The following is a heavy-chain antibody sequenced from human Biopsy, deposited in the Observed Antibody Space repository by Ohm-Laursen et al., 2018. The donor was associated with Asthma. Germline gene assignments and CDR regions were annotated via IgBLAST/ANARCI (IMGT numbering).Heavy chain of an antibody. Sequence: SLRLSCTASGFTFSSYWMSWVRQAPGKGPERVANIKKDGSEKYYVDSVKGRFTISRDNAKNSLYLHMNSLRAEDTAVYYCARGGYCTSPTCPWGRYATDVWGQGTTVTVSS. V-gene: IGHV3-7*01. D-gene: IGHD2-2*01. CDR2: IKKDGSEK. CDR1: GFTFSSYW. J-gene: IGHJ6*02. CDR3: ARGGYCTSPTCPWGRYATDV.